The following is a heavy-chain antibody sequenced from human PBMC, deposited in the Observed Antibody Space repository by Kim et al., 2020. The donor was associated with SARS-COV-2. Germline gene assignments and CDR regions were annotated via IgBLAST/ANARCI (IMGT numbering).Heavy chain of an antibody. CDR3: ARGYYYGSGSPKYTY. D-gene: IGHD3-10*01. Sequence: PSRKSRVTISVDTSKNQFSLKLSSVTAADTAVYYCARGYYYGSGSPKYTYWGQGTLVTVSS. J-gene: IGHJ4*02. V-gene: IGHV4-34*01.